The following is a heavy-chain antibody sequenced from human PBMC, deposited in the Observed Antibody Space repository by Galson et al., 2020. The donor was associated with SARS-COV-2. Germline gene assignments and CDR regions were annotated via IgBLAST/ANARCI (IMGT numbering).Heavy chain of an antibody. Sequence: GGSLRLSCAASAFTFSNYSMSWVRQAPGNGLEWDSATGGSGGRTSYADSAKGRSTISRHNSKNTLYLQMNSLRAEDTAVYYCAKRDDSSGYPYYFDYWGKGALVTVSS. V-gene: IGHV3-23*01. J-gene: IGHJ4*02. CDR2: TGGSGGRT. CDR3: AKRDDSSGYPYYFDY. D-gene: IGHD3-22*01. CDR1: AFTFSNYS.